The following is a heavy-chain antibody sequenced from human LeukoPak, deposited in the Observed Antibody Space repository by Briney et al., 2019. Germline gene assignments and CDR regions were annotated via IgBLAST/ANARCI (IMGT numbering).Heavy chain of an antibody. J-gene: IGHJ6*02. CDR1: GGTFSSYA. D-gene: IGHD2-15*01. V-gene: IGHV1-69*13. CDR3: FRVASRLAHYYGMDV. Sequence: GASVKASCKASGGTFSSYAISWVRQAPGQGLEWMGGIIPIFGTANYAQKFQGRVTITADESTSTAYMELSSLRSEDTAVYYCFRVASRLAHYYGMDVWGQGTTVTVSS. CDR2: IIPIFGTA.